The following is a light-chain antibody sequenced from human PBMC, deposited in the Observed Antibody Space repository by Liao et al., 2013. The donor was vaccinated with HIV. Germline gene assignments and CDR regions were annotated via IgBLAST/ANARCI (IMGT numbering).Light chain of an antibody. Sequence: YELTQPPSVSVSPGQTAIITCSGDGLGGKYVSWYQQKTSQSPVLVIYQDNKRPSGIPERFSGSNSGSTATLTISETQPMDEADYYCQSWDSGTVVFGGGTKLTVL. V-gene: IGLV3-1*01. CDR2: QDN. CDR1: GLGGKY. CDR3: QSWDSGTVV. J-gene: IGLJ2*01.